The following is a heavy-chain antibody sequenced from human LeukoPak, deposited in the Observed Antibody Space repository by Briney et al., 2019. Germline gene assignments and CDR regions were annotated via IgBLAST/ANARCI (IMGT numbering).Heavy chain of an antibody. CDR2: IYSSGST. D-gene: IGHD4-11*01. Sequence: SETLSLTCTASGASISSDYWSWIRQPPGRGLEWIGYIYSSGSTNYNPSLKSRVTISVDTSKNQFALSLSSVTAADTAVYYCAKSYFDYSTYYSYYFNLWGQGALITVSS. J-gene: IGHJ4*02. CDR1: GASISSDY. V-gene: IGHV4-4*09. CDR3: AKSYFDYSTYYSYYFNL.